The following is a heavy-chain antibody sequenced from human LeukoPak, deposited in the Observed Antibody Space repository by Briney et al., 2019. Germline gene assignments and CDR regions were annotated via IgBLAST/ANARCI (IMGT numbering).Heavy chain of an antibody. J-gene: IGHJ4*02. CDR3: ARVVAAATYYFDY. Sequence: SETLSLTCTVSGGSISSGTSYWSWIRQPAGKGLEWIGSIYYIGSTKYNPSLKSRVTMSADTSNNQFSLRLTSVTAADTAVYFCARVVAAATYYFDYWGQGTLVTVSS. CDR2: IYYIGST. V-gene: IGHV4-61*10. CDR1: GGSISSGTSY. D-gene: IGHD6-13*01.